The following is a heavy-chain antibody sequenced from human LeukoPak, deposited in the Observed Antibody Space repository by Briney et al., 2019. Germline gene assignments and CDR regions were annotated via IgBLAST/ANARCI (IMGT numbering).Heavy chain of an antibody. CDR3: ARDIGLRKAAPPGWFDP. J-gene: IGHJ5*02. CDR2: IKQDGSEK. Sequence: GGSLRLSCAASGFTFSSYWMSWVRQAPGKGLEWVASIKQDGSEKYCVDSVKGRFTISRDNANNSLYLQMNSLGADDTAVYYCARDIGLRKAAPPGWFDPWGQGALVTVSP. D-gene: IGHD6-6*01. CDR1: GFTFSSYW. V-gene: IGHV3-7*01.